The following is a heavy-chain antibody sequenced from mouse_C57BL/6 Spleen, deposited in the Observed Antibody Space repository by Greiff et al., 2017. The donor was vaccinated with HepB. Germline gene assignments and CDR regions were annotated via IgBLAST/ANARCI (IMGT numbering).Heavy chain of an antibody. J-gene: IGHJ4*01. D-gene: IGHD1-1*01. V-gene: IGHV1-42*01. CDR3: ARALDYYGSSYDCAMDY. Sequence: EVQLQQSGPELVKPGASVKISCKASGYSFTGYYMNWVKQSPEKSLEWIGEINPSTGGTTYNQKFKAKATLTVDKSSSTAYMQLKSLTSEDSAVYYCARALDYYGSSYDCAMDYWGQGTSVTVSS. CDR1: GYSFTGYY. CDR2: INPSTGGT.